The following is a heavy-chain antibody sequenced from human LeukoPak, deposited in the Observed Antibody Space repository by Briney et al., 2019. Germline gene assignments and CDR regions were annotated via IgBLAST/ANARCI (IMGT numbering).Heavy chain of an antibody. CDR1: GGSISSSSYY. D-gene: IGHD3-10*01. V-gene: IGHV4-39*01. Sequence: SETLSLTCTVSGGSISSSSYYWGWIRQPPGKGLEWIGSIYYSGSTYYNPSLKSRVTISVDTSKNQFSLKLSSVTAADTAVYYCARHYRGSGYYYYYYMDVWGKGTTVTVSS. CDR3: ARHYRGSGYYYYYYMDV. J-gene: IGHJ6*03. CDR2: IYYSGST.